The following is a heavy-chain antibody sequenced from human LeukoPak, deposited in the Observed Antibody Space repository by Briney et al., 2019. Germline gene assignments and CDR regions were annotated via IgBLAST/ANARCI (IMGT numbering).Heavy chain of an antibody. CDR3: ATDTPNQIGAFDI. CDR2: FDPEDGET. V-gene: IGHV1-24*01. Sequence: ASVKVSCKVSGYTLTELSMHWVRQAPGKGLEWMGGFDPEDGETIYAQKFQGRVTMTEDTSTDTAYVELSSLRSEDTAVYYCATDTPNQIGAFDIWGQGTMVTVSS. CDR1: GYTLTELS. D-gene: IGHD1-14*01. J-gene: IGHJ3*02.